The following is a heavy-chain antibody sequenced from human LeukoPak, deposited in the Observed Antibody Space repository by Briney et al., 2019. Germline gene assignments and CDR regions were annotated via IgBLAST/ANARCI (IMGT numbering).Heavy chain of an antibody. D-gene: IGHD6-6*01. CDR1: GYTFTSYA. CDR3: ARVARENDAFDI. J-gene: IGHJ3*02. CDR2: INAGNGNT. V-gene: IGHV1-3*01. Sequence: ASVKVSCKASGYTFTSYAMHWARQAPGQRLEWMGWINAGNGNTKYSQKFQGRVTITRDTSASTAYMELSSLRSEDTAVYYCARVARENDAFDIWGQGTMVTVSS.